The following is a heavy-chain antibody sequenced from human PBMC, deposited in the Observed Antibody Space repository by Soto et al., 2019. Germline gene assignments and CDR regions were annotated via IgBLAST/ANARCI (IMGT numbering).Heavy chain of an antibody. CDR1: GFTFSSYG. CDR3: ARALLYYDRQYYYYYGMDV. CDR2: IWYDGSNK. V-gene: IGHV3-33*01. J-gene: IGHJ6*02. Sequence: QVQLVESGGGVVQPGRSLRLSCAASGFTFSSYGMHWVRQAPGKGLEWLAVIWYDGSNKYYADSVKGRFTISRDNSKNTLYLQMNSLRAEDTAVYYCARALLYYDRQYYYYYGMDVWGQGTTVTVSS. D-gene: IGHD3-22*01.